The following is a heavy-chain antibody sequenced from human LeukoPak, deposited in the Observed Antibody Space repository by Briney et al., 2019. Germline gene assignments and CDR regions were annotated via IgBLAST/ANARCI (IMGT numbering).Heavy chain of an antibody. Sequence: GGPLRFSCAASGLTFITFTMTWVGKAPGKGREWVSYISGSSGIIDYADSVRGRFTISRDNAKNSLYLQMNSLRAEDTAVYYCARGSTYYESSGQVPFDYWGQGTLSPSPQ. CDR3: ARGSTYYESSGQVPFDY. J-gene: IGHJ4*02. CDR1: GLTFITFT. CDR2: ISGSSGII. D-gene: IGHD3-22*01. V-gene: IGHV3-48*01.